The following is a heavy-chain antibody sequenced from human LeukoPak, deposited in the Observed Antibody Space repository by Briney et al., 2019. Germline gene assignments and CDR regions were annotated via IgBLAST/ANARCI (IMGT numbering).Heavy chain of an antibody. D-gene: IGHD1-26*01. CDR2: IYYSGST. V-gene: IGHV4-39*07. CDR1: GGSISSSSYY. J-gene: IGHJ4*02. Sequence: SETLSLTCTVSGGSISSSSYYWGWIRQPPGKGLEWIGSIYYSGSTYYNPSLKSRVTISVDTSKNQFSLKLSSVTAADTAVYYCARGGSVVGATSIDYWGQGTLVTVSS. CDR3: ARGGSVVGATSIDY.